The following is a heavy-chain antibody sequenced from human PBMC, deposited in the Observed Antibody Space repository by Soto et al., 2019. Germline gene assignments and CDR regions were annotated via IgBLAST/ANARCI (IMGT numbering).Heavy chain of an antibody. CDR3: VRGIQSKYRSNWLYWYFDL. CDR2: IWNDGTKK. CDR1: GFVYSTYA. Sequence: PGGSLRLSCAASGFVYSTYAMHWVRLSPGEGLEWVALIWNDGTKKYYVDSVKGRFTISRDNSQNTLNLQMDSLRVEDTAVYFCVRGIQSKYRSNWLYWYFDLWGRGTQVTVYS. D-gene: IGHD4-4*01. V-gene: IGHV3-33*01. J-gene: IGHJ2*01.